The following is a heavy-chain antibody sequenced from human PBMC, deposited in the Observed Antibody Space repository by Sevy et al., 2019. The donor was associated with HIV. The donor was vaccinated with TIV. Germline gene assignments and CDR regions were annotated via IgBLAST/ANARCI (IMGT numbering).Heavy chain of an antibody. D-gene: IGHD3-16*02. CDR3: ARGGRYDYVWGSYRHPDI. V-gene: IGHV3-53*01. CDR1: GFTVSSNY. Sequence: GGYLRLSCAASGFTVSSNYMSWVRQAPGKGLEWVSVIYSGGSTYYADSVKGRFTITRDNSKNTLYLQMNSLRAEDTAVYYWARGGRYDYVWGSYRHPDIWGQGTMVTVSS. CDR2: IYSGGST. J-gene: IGHJ3*02.